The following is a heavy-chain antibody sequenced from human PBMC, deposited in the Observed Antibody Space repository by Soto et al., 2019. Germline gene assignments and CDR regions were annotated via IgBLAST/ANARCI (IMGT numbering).Heavy chain of an antibody. CDR3: ARDRKWIQLDYYYGMDV. D-gene: IGHD1-1*01. CDR1: GGSISSSNW. CDR2: IYHSGST. Sequence: QVQLQESGPGLVKPSGTLSLTCAVSGGSISSSNWWSWVRQPPGKGLEWIGEIYHSGSTNYNPSLKSRVTVSVDESKNQFSLKLSSVTAADTAVYYCARDRKWIQLDYYYGMDVWGQGTTVTVSS. V-gene: IGHV4-4*02. J-gene: IGHJ6*02.